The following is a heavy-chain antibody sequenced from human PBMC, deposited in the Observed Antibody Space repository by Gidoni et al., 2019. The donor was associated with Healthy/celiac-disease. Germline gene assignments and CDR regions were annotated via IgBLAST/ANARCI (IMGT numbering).Heavy chain of an antibody. J-gene: IGHJ4*02. CDR3: ARLGYSSSRFDY. CDR1: GGSISSSSYY. Sequence: QLQLQESGPGLVKPSETLSLTCTVSGGSISSSSYYWGWIRQPPGKGLEWSGSIYYSGSTYYNPSLKSRVTISVDTSKNQFSLKLSSVTAADTAVYYCARLGYSSSRFDYWGQGTLVTVSS. V-gene: IGHV4-39*01. D-gene: IGHD6-13*01. CDR2: IYYSGST.